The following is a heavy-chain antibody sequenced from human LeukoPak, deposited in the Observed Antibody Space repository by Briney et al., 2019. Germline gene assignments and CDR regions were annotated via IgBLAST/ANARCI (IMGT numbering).Heavy chain of an antibody. D-gene: IGHD3-9*01. Sequence: PSETLSLTCTVSGGSISSYYWSWIRQPPGKGLEWIGYIYYSGSTNYNPSLKSRVTISVDTSKNQFSLKLSSVTAADTAVYYCARGMAYYDILTGPSYYFDYWGQGTLVTVSS. CDR3: ARGMAYYDILTGPSYYFDY. CDR1: GGSISSYY. J-gene: IGHJ4*02. V-gene: IGHV4-59*01. CDR2: IYYSGST.